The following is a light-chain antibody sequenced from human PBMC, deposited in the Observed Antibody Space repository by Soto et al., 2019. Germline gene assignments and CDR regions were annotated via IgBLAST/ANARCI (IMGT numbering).Light chain of an antibody. Sequence: EIVLTQSPGTLSLSPGERATLSYRASQSVSSSYLAWYQQKPGQAPRLLIYGASSRATGIPDRFSGSGSETDFTITISRLEPEAFAVYYCQLYGSSPPYTFGQGTKLEIK. J-gene: IGKJ2*01. CDR2: GAS. CDR1: QSVSSSY. V-gene: IGKV3-20*01. CDR3: QLYGSSPPYT.